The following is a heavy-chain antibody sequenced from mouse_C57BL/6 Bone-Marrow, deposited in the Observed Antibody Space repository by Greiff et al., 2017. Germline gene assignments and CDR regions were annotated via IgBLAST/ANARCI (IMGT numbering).Heavy chain of an antibody. J-gene: IGHJ4*01. CDR3: ARGENYGSSPLYAMDY. V-gene: IGHV5-17*01. CDR2: ISSGSSTL. Sequence: EVQRVESGGGLVKPGGSLKLSCAASGFTFSDYGMHWVRQAPAKGLEWVAYISSGSSTLYYADTVKGRFTNSRDNAKNTLFLQMTSLRAEDTAMYYCARGENYGSSPLYAMDYWGQGTSVTVSS. D-gene: IGHD1-1*01. CDR1: GFTFSDYG.